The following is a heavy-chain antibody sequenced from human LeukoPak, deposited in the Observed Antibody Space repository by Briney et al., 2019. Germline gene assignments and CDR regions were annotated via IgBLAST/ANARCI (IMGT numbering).Heavy chain of an antibody. V-gene: IGHV4-30-4*01. Sequence: SETLSLTCTVSGGSISSGDYYWSWIRQPPGTGLEWIGYIYYSGSTYYNPSLKSRVTISVDTSKDQFSLKLSSVTAADTAVYYCASSGYRDAFDIWGQGTMVTVSS. CDR1: GGSISSGDYY. D-gene: IGHD3-22*01. J-gene: IGHJ3*02. CDR2: IYYSGST. CDR3: ASSGYRDAFDI.